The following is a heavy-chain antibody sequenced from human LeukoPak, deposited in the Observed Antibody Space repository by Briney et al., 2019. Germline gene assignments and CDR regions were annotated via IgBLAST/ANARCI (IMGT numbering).Heavy chain of an antibody. Sequence: ASVKVSCKASGYTFTGYYMHWVRQAPGQGLEWMGWINPNSGGTNYAQKFQGRVTMTRDTSISTAYMELSRLRSDDTAVYYCARGTYYFDNTNFDYWGQGTLVTVSS. D-gene: IGHD3-22*01. CDR1: GYTFTGYY. CDR2: INPNSGGT. CDR3: ARGTYYFDNTNFDY. V-gene: IGHV1-2*02. J-gene: IGHJ4*02.